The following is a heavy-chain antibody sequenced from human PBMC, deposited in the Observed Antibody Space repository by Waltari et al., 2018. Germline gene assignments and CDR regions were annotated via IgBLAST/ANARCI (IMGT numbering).Heavy chain of an antibody. CDR3: ARRIAARQGHSNPTGYYYGMDV. V-gene: IGHV4-59*08. D-gene: IGHD6-6*01. Sequence: QVQLQESGPGLVKPSETPSLTCTVSGGSIRSYYLSWIRQPPGKGLEWIGYIYYSGRPNYNPSLKSRVTISVDTSKNQFSLKLSSVTAADTAVYYCARRIAARQGHSNPTGYYYGMDVWGQGTTVTVSS. CDR2: IYYSGRP. J-gene: IGHJ6*02. CDR1: GGSIRSYY.